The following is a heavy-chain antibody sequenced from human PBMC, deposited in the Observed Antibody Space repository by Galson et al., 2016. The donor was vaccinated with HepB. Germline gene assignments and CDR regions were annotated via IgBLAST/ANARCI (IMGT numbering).Heavy chain of an antibody. CDR1: GFTFAPYF. D-gene: IGHD6-13*01. CDR3: VKDKDSAGGTPDYFDF. CDR2: ISFDGGLA. J-gene: IGHJ4*02. Sequence: SLRLSCAASGFTFAPYFMHWVRQVPGKGLVWVALISFDGGLAYYSDSVKGRFIISRDNSKSSLYLLMNNLRSEDTALYYCVKDKDSAGGTPDYFDFWGRGTLVTVSS. V-gene: IGHV3-43*01.